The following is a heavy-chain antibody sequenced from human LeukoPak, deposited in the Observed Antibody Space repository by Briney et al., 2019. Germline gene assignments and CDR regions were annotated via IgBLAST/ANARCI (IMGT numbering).Heavy chain of an antibody. Sequence: SETLSLTCTVSGGSISSGSYYWSWIRQPAGKGLEWIGRIYTSGSTNYNPSLKGRVTISVDTSKNQFSLKLSSVTAADTAVYYCARSGWNDVDAFDIWGQGTMVTVSS. J-gene: IGHJ3*02. CDR3: ARSGWNDVDAFDI. V-gene: IGHV4-61*02. D-gene: IGHD1-1*01. CDR1: GGSISSGSYY. CDR2: IYTSGST.